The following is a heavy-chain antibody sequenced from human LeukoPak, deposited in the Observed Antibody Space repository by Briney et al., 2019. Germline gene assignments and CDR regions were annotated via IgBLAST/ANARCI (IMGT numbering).Heavy chain of an antibody. J-gene: IGHJ5*02. CDR2: IYYSGGT. Sequence: SETLSLTCTVSGGSISSSSYYWGWIRQPPGKGLEWIGSIYYSGGTYYNPSLKSRVTISVDTSKNQFSLTLSSVTAADTAVYYCARHRQRSVLLWFGDNWFDPWGQGTLVTVSS. CDR3: ARHRQRSVLLWFGDNWFDP. CDR1: GGSISSSSYY. D-gene: IGHD3-10*01. V-gene: IGHV4-39*01.